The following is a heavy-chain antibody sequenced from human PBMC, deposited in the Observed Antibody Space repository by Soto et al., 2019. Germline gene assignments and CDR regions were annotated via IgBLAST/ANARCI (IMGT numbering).Heavy chain of an antibody. D-gene: IGHD1-26*01. CDR2: IYNSGST. Sequence: LSLTCTVSCGSINSGGYDLSWVSQQPVKGLEWIGYIYNSGSTYYNPSLKSRVTFTRDTSAGTVYMQLRSLTSEDTAVYYCARDDSGFSGSHYIDYFNYWGQGALVTVSS. V-gene: IGHV4-31*03. CDR1: CGSINSGGYD. CDR3: ARDDSGFSGSHYIDYFNY. J-gene: IGHJ4*02.